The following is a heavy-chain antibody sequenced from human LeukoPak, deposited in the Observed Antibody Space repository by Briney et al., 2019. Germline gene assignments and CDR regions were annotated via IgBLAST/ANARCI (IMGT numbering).Heavy chain of an antibody. CDR2: ISAYNGNT. D-gene: IGHD3-22*01. CDR3: AREPLTYYYDSSGYQGYFQH. CDR1: GYTFTSYG. J-gene: IGHJ1*01. V-gene: IGHV1-18*01. Sequence: ASVKVSCKASGYTFTSYGISWVRQAPGQGLEWMGWISAYNGNTNYAQKLQGRVTMTTDTSTSTAYMELRGLRSDDTAVYYCAREPLTYYYDSSGYQGYFQHWGQGTLVTVSS.